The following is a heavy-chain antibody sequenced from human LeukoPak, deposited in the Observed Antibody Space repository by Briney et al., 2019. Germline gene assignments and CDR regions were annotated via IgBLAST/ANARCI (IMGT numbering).Heavy chain of an antibody. CDR1: GYTFTGYY. V-gene: IGHV1-2*02. CDR2: INPNSGGT. CDR3: ARVGRTSIWFGNFDI. D-gene: IGHD3-10*01. Sequence: ASVKVSCKASGYTFTGYYMHWVRQAPGQGLEWMGWINPNSGGTNYAQKFQGRVTMTRDTSINTAYMELSRLRSDDTAVYYCARVGRTSIWFGNFDIWGQGTMVTVSS. J-gene: IGHJ3*02.